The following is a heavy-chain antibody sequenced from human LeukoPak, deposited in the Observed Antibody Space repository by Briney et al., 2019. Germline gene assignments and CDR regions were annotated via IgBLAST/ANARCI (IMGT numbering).Heavy chain of an antibody. CDR2: IWYDGSNK. V-gene: IGHV3-33*01. D-gene: IGHD3-22*01. CDR3: ARDKRGDYYESSGYFDY. J-gene: IGHJ4*02. Sequence: PGGSLRLSCAASGFTFSSYGMHWVRQAPGKGLEWVAVIWYDGSNKYYADSVKGRFTISRDNSKNTLYLQMNSLRAEDTAVYYCARDKRGDYYESSGYFDYWGQGTLVTVSS. CDR1: GFTFSSYG.